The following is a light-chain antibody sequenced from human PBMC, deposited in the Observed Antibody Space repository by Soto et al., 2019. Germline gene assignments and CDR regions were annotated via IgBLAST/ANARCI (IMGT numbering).Light chain of an antibody. Sequence: QSVLTQPASVSGSPGQSITISCTGTSSDVGGYNYVSWYQQHPGKAPKLMIYEVTNRPSGVSNRFSGSKSGNTASLTISGLQAEDEVDYYCSSYTSSSTLLYVFGTGTKLTVL. J-gene: IGLJ1*01. CDR1: SSDVGGYNY. CDR2: EVT. CDR3: SSYTSSSTLLYV. V-gene: IGLV2-14*01.